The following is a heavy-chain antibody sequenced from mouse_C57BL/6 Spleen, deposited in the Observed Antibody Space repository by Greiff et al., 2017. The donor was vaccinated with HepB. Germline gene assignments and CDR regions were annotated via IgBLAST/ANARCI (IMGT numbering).Heavy chain of an antibody. CDR2: ISSGGSYT. CDR1: GFTFSSYG. J-gene: IGHJ3*01. D-gene: IGHD1-1*01. V-gene: IGHV5-6*01. Sequence: EVQVVESGGDLVKPGGSLKLSCAASGFTFSSYGMSWVRQTPDKRLEWVATISSGGSYTYYPDSVKGRFTISRDNAKNTLDLQMSSLKSEDTAMYYCARHRGSSDAGLAYWGQGTLVTVSA. CDR3: ARHRGSSDAGLAY.